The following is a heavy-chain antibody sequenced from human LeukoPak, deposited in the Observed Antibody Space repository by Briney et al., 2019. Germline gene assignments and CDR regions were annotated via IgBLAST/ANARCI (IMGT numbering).Heavy chain of an antibody. Sequence: ASVMVSCKASGGTFSSYAISWVRQAPGQGLEWMGGIIPIFGTANYAQKFQGRVTITADKSTSTAYMELSSLRSEDTAVYYCARDKIAAAGSLDYWGQGTLVTVSS. V-gene: IGHV1-69*06. D-gene: IGHD6-13*01. CDR2: IIPIFGTA. CDR1: GGTFSSYA. J-gene: IGHJ4*02. CDR3: ARDKIAAAGSLDY.